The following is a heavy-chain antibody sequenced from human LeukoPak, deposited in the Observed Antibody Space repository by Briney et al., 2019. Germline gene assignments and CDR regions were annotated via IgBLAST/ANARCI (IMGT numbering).Heavy chain of an antibody. J-gene: IGHJ6*03. CDR3: AREYYDFWSGKPPYYYYYMDV. V-gene: IGHV4-39*07. CDR2: IYYSGST. D-gene: IGHD3-3*01. CDR1: GGSISSSSYY. Sequence: PSETLSLTCTVSGGSISSSSYYWGWIRQPPGKGLEWIGSIYYSGSTYYNPSLKSRVTISVDTSKNQFSLKLSSVTAADTAVYYCAREYYDFWSGKPPYYYYYMDVWGKGTTVTVSS.